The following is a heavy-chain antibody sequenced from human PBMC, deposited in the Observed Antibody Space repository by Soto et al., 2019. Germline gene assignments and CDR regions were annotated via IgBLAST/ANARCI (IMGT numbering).Heavy chain of an antibody. D-gene: IGHD2-15*01. CDR1: GFTFSSYD. Sequence: PGGSLRLSCAASGFTFSSYDMHWVRQATGKGLEWVSAIGTAGDTYYPGSVKGRFTISRENAKNSLYLQMNSLRAGDTAVYYCARSYCSGGSCYSGFDYWGQGTLVTVSS. CDR2: IGTAGDT. CDR3: ARSYCSGGSCYSGFDY. V-gene: IGHV3-13*04. J-gene: IGHJ4*02.